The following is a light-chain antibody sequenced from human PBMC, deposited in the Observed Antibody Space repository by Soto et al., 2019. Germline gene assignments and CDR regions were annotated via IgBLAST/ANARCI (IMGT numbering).Light chain of an antibody. J-gene: IGKJ5*01. CDR3: QQYNKWPLIT. CDR1: QSISIG. CDR2: GAS. V-gene: IGKV3D-15*01. Sequence: EIVMTHSPSTPPVSPXXXXXXXXXXSQSISIGLAWYRQTPGQAPRLLIYGASTRATGTPARFSGSGSGTDFTLTISSLQSEDFALYYCQQYNKWPLITFGQGTRLEIK.